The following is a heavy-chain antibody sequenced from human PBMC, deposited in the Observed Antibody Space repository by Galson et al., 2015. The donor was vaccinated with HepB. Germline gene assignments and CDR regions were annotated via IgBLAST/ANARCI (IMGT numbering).Heavy chain of an antibody. V-gene: IGHV3-49*03. Sequence: SLRLSCAASGFTFGDYAMSWFRQAPGKGLEWVGFIRSKAYGGTTEYAASVKGRFTISRDDSKSIAYLQMNSLKTEDTAVYYCTRGIAAAGSQYYYYYYYGMDVWGQGTTVTVSS. D-gene: IGHD6-13*01. CDR2: IRSKAYGGTT. CDR3: TRGIAAAGSQYYYYYYYGMDV. J-gene: IGHJ6*02. CDR1: GFTFGDYA.